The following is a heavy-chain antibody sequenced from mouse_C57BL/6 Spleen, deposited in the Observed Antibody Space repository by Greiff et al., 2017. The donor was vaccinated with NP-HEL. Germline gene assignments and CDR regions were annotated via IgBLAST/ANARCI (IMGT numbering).Heavy chain of an antibody. CDR1: GITFSSYA. V-gene: IGHV5-4*03. Sequence: EVNLVESGGGLVKPGGSLKLSCAASGITFSSYAMSWVRQTPEKRLEWVATISDGGSYTYYPDNVKGRFTISRDNAKNNLYLQMSHLKSEDTAMYYCARVQGYYGAMDYWGQGTSVTVSS. J-gene: IGHJ4*01. CDR3: ARVQGYYGAMDY. CDR2: ISDGGSYT. D-gene: IGHD1-1*01.